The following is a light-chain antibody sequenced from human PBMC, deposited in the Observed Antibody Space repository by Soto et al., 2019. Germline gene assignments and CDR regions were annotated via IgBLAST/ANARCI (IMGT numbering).Light chain of an antibody. V-gene: IGLV2-14*01. J-gene: IGLJ2*01. CDR1: NSDIGGYNY. CDR3: SSYTSRTTPV. CDR2: DVN. Sequence: QSALTQPASVSGSPGQSITISCTGTNSDIGGYNYVSWFQQHPGKAPKLMIYDVNNRPSGVSNRFSGSKSGNTASLTISGLRAEDEADYYCSSYTSRTTPVFGGGTKVTVL.